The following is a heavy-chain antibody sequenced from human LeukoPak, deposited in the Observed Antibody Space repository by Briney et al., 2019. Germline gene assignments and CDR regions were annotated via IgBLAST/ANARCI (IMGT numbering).Heavy chain of an antibody. CDR3: ARRRVARGSYSSSSSYYFDY. V-gene: IGHV4-39*07. CDR1: GGSISSSIYY. J-gene: IGHJ4*02. D-gene: IGHD6-6*01. Sequence: SETLSLTCIVSGGSISSSIYYWAWVRQPPGKGLEWIGTVFYNGATQYSPSLRSRVTISIDTSTNQFSLKLSSVTAADTAVYYCARRRVARGSYSSSSSYYFDYWGQGTLVTVSS. CDR2: VFYNGAT.